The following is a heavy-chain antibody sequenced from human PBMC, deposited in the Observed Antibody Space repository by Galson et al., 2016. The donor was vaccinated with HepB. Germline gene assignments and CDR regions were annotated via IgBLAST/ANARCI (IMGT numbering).Heavy chain of an antibody. CDR3: AKGGDGYIRYYDS. V-gene: IGHV3-23*01. J-gene: IGHJ4*02. Sequence: SLRLSCAASGFTFSNYAMTWVRQAPGKGLGGVSAITASGAVTYYADSVKGRFTLSRDTSKNTLYLQMNSLRVEDTAIYYCAKGGDGYIRYYDSWGQGTLVTVSS. D-gene: IGHD5-24*01. CDR2: ITASGAVT. CDR1: GFTFSNYA.